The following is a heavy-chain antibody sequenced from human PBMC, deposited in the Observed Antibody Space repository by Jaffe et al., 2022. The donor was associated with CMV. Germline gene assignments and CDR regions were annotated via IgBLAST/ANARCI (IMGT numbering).Heavy chain of an antibody. V-gene: IGHV3-23*01. J-gene: IGHJ6*02. D-gene: IGHD2-2*01. Sequence: EVQLLESGGGLVQPGGSLRLSCAASGFTFSSYAMSWVRQAPGKGLEWVSAISGSGGSTYYADSVKGRFTISRDNSKNTLYLQMNSLRAEDTAVYYCAKVPRSPVPAAQLGYYGMDVWGQGTTVTVSS. CDR2: ISGSGGST. CDR1: GFTFSSYA. CDR3: AKVPRSPVPAAQLGYYGMDV.